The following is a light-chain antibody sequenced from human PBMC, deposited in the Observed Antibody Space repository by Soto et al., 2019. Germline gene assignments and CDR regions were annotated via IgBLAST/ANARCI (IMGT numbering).Light chain of an antibody. V-gene: IGKV1-5*01. Sequence: TQSPGTLSLSPGETATLTCSASHSVSSTFLAWYQQKPGKAPKLLIYDASSLESGVPSRFSGSGSGTEFTLTISSLQPEDFATYYCQKYNSFWTFGQGTKVDIK. CDR2: DAS. J-gene: IGKJ1*01. CDR3: QKYNSFWT. CDR1: HSVSSTF.